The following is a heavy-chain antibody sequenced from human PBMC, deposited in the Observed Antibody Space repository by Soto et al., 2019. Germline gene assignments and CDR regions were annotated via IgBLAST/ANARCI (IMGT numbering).Heavy chain of an antibody. Sequence: PGGSLRLSCTASGFTFGDYAMSWVRQAPGKGLEWVGFIRSKAYGGTTEYAASVKGRFTISRDDSKSIAYLQMNSLKTEDTAVYYCTRDLRYYYDSSLNYYGMDVWGQGTTGTVSS. CDR2: IRSKAYGGTT. D-gene: IGHD3-22*01. V-gene: IGHV3-49*04. CDR1: GFTFGDYA. CDR3: TRDLRYYYDSSLNYYGMDV. J-gene: IGHJ6*02.